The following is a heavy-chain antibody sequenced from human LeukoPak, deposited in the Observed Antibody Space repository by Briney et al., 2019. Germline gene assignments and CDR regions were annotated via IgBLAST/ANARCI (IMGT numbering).Heavy chain of an antibody. CDR1: GFTVITND. Sequence: GGSLRLSCAASGFTVITNDMTRVRQAPGKGLEWVSVLYSDGNTKYADFVQGRFTISRDNSKNTLYLEMNSLRPDDTAVYYCARGVEPLAANTLAYWGQGALVTVSS. D-gene: IGHD1-14*01. J-gene: IGHJ4*02. CDR3: ARGVEPLAANTLAY. CDR2: LYSDGNT. V-gene: IGHV3-53*01.